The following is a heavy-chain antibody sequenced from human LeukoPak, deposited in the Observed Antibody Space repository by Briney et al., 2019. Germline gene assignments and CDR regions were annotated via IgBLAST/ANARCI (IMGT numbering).Heavy chain of an antibody. CDR1: GGFISSYY. CDR2: IYYSGST. Sequence: SETLSLTCTVSGGFISSYYWSWIRQTPGEGLEWIGYIYYSGSTNYNPSLKSRVTISVDTSKNQFSLKLSSVTAADTAVYYCARGGNYFDYWGQGTLVTVSS. CDR3: ARGGNYFDY. V-gene: IGHV4-59*01. J-gene: IGHJ4*02.